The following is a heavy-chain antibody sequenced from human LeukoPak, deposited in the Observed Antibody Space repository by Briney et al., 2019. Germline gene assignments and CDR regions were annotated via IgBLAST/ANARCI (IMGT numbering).Heavy chain of an antibody. D-gene: IGHD3-3*01. Sequence: SQTLSLTCAISGDSVSSNSAVWNWIRQSPSRGLGWLGRTYYRSKWYNDYAVSVKSRITINPDTSKNQFSLQLNSVTPEDTAVYYCARDKRGDFWSGYPSYYMDVWGKGTTVTVSS. CDR1: GDSVSSNSAV. CDR2: TYYRSKWYN. V-gene: IGHV6-1*01. J-gene: IGHJ6*03. CDR3: ARDKRGDFWSGYPSYYMDV.